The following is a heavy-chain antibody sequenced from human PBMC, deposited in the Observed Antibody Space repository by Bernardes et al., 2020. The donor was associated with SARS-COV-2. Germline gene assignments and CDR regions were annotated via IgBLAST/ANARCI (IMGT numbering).Heavy chain of an antibody. V-gene: IGHV3-23*01. CDR1: GFTFSSYA. J-gene: IGHJ6*02. Sequence: GGSLRLSCVASGFTFSSYAMSWVRQAPGKGLEWVSGISCSGGTVYYPDSVKGRFTISRDNSKNTLYLHMNSLGGEDTAVYFCASAMDTTTAHYYYYAMDVWGQGTTVTVSS. CDR2: ISCSGGTV. D-gene: IGHD5-18*01. CDR3: ASAMDTTTAHYYYYAMDV.